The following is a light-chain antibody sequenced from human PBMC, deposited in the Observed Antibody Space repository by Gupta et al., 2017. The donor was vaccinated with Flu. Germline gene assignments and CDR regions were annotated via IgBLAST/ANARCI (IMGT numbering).Light chain of an antibody. J-gene: IGKJ4*01. Sequence: DIVMTQSPDSLAVSLGERATINCKSSQSVLYSSNNMNYLAWYQQKPGQPPKLLIYWASTRESGIPDRFSGSGYGTDFTLTISSRQAEDVAVYYCQQYDSPPRLTFGGGTKVEIK. CDR1: QSVLYSSNNMNY. V-gene: IGKV4-1*01. CDR3: QQYDSPPRLT. CDR2: WAS.